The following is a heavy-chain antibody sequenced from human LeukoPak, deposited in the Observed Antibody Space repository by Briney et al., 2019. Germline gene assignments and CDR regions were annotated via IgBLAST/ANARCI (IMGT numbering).Heavy chain of an antibody. Sequence: GGSLRLSCAASGFTFSSYGMHWVRQAPGKGLEWVAFIRYDGSNKYYADSVKGRFTISRDNSKNTLYLQVNSLRAEDTAVYYCARDGNFGYDAFDIWGQGTMVTVSS. CDR3: ARDGNFGYDAFDI. CDR2: IRYDGSNK. CDR1: GFTFSSYG. J-gene: IGHJ3*02. D-gene: IGHD3-10*01. V-gene: IGHV3-30*02.